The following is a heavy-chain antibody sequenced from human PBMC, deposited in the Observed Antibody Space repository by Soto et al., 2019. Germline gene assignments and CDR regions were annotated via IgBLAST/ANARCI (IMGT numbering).Heavy chain of an antibody. Sequence: QVQLVQSGAEVKKPGASVKVSCKASGYTFTSYGISWVRQATGQGLEWMGWISAYNGNTNYAQKLQGRVNMTTDTAPSTAYMELRSLRSDATAVYYCARDGYSTNFAYWGQGTLVTVSA. D-gene: IGHD6-13*01. CDR1: GYTFTSYG. CDR2: ISAYNGNT. J-gene: IGHJ4*02. V-gene: IGHV1-18*01. CDR3: ARDGYSTNFAY.